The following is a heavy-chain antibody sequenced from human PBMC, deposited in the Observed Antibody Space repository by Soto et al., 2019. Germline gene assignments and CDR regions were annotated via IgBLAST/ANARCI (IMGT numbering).Heavy chain of an antibody. J-gene: IGHJ4*02. CDR3: VKDDGGYPSTAPH. CDR2: ISGSGVRT. CDR1: GITISNYP. D-gene: IGHD3-22*01. Sequence: DVQLLESGGGLVQPGGSLRLSCAASGITISNYPMSWVRQAPGKGLDWVSGISGSGVRTYYGDSAKGRFTISKDISKNSLSLQLDSLGVEDTAVYFCVKDDGGYPSTAPHWGQGTLVTVSS. V-gene: IGHV3-23*01.